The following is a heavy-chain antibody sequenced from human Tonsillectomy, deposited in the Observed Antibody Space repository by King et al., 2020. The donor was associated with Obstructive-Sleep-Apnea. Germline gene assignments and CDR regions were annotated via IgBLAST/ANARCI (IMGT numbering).Heavy chain of an antibody. V-gene: IGHV3-30*18. D-gene: IGHD4-17*01. CDR3: AKAWTVTTLQCACDY. Sequence: HVQLVESGGGVVQPGRSLRLSCAASGFTFSSYGMHWVRQAPGKGLEWVAVISYDGYKEFYADSVKGRFNISRDSSRNTLYLQMNSLRPEDTAVYYCAKAWTVTTLQCACDYWGQGTLVTVSS. J-gene: IGHJ4*02. CDR1: GFTFSSYG. CDR2: ISYDGYKE.